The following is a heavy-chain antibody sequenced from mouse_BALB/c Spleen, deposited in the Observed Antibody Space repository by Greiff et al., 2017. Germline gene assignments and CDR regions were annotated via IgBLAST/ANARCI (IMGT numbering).Heavy chain of an antibody. J-gene: IGHJ4*01. Sequence: EVKLQESGGGLVQPGGSRKLSCAASGFTFSSFGMHWVRQAPEKGLEWVAYISSGSSTIYYADTVKGRFTISRDNPKNTLFLQMTSLRSEDTAMYYCARSYYGIYYAMDYWGQGTSVTVSS. CDR3: ARSYYGIYYAMDY. CDR1: GFTFSSFG. V-gene: IGHV5-17*02. CDR2: ISSGSSTI. D-gene: IGHD2-10*01.